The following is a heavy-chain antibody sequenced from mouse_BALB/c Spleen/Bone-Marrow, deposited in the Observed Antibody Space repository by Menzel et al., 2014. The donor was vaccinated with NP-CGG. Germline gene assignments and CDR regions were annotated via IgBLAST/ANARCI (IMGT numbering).Heavy chain of an antibody. CDR1: GFNIKDFY. CDR3: NALYYDSDFDY. J-gene: IGHJ2*01. CDR2: IDPENGDT. D-gene: IGHD2-4*01. V-gene: IGHV14-4*02. Sequence: EVQLQQSGAELVRSGASVKLSCTASGFNIKDFYIYWVKQRPAQGLEWIGWIDPENGDTDYDPKFQGKATTTADTSSNTAYLQLSSLASEDTAVYYCNALYYDSDFDYWGQGTTLTVSS.